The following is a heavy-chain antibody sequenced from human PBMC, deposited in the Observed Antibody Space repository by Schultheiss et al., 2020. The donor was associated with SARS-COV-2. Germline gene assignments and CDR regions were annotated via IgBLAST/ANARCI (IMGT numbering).Heavy chain of an antibody. J-gene: IGHJ4*02. CDR2: IKQDGSEK. V-gene: IGHV3-7*01. CDR1: GFTFSSYW. CDR3: ARVFPHRIVGGYSYFDY. Sequence: GGSLRLSCAASGFTFSSYWMSWVRQAPGKGLEWVANIKQDGSEKYYVDSVKGRFTISRDNAKNSLYLQMNSLRAEDTAVYYCARVFPHRIVGGYSYFDYWGQGTLVTVSS. D-gene: IGHD1-26*01.